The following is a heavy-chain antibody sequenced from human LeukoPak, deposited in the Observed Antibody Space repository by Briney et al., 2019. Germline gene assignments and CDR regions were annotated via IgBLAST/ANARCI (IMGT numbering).Heavy chain of an antibody. D-gene: IGHD3-3*01. V-gene: IGHV3-30-3*01. J-gene: IGHJ4*02. CDR1: GFTFSSYA. Sequence: GGSLRLSCAASGFTFSSYAMHWVRQAPGKGLEWVAVISYDGSNKYYADSVKGRFTISRDNSKNTLYLQMNSLRAEDTAVYYCARGFGVVIPAKKGGDYWGQGTLVTVSS. CDR3: ARGFGVVIPAKKGGDY. CDR2: ISYDGSNK.